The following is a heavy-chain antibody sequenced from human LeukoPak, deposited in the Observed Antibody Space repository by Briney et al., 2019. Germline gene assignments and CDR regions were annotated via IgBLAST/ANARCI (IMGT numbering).Heavy chain of an antibody. V-gene: IGHV3-11*04. CDR2: ISSSGSTI. Sequence: GGSLRLSCAAYGFTFSDYYMSWIRQAPGKGLEWVSYISSSGSTIYYADSVKGRFTISRDNAKNSLYLQMNSLRAEDTAVYYCARDHHRRHYDSQARDTFDIWGQGTMVTVSS. J-gene: IGHJ3*02. CDR3: ARDHHRRHYDSQARDTFDI. D-gene: IGHD3-22*01. CDR1: GFTFSDYY.